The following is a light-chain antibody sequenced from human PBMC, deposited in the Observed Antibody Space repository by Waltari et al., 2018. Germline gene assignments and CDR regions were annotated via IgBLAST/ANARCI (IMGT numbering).Light chain of an antibody. CDR3: QQRSNWPLLT. V-gene: IGKV3-11*01. J-gene: IGKJ4*01. Sequence: EIVLTQSPATLSLSPGERATLSCRASQSVSSYLAWYQQKPGQAPRLLIYDASNRATGIPARFIGSGSWTDFTLTISSLEPEEFAVYYCQQRSNWPLLTFGGGTKVEIK. CDR1: QSVSSY. CDR2: DAS.